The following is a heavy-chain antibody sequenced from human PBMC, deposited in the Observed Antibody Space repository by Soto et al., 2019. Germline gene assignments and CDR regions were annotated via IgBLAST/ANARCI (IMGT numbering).Heavy chain of an antibody. V-gene: IGHV1-69*13. D-gene: IGHD2-21*02. CDR1: GGTFSSYA. CDR2: IIPIFGTA. Sequence: SVKVSCKASGGTFSSYAISWVRQAPGQGLEWMGGIIPIFGTANYAQKFQGRVTITADESTSTAYMELSSLRSEDTAVYYCARNIVVVTAVGWFDPWGQGTLVTVYS. CDR3: ARNIVVVTAVGWFDP. J-gene: IGHJ5*02.